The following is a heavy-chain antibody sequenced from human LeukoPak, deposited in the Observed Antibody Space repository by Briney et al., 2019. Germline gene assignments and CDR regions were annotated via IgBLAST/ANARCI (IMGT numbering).Heavy chain of an antibody. J-gene: IGHJ4*02. CDR2: ISAYNGNT. V-gene: IGHV1-18*01. CDR3: AVALWFGESYYFDY. D-gene: IGHD3-10*01. CDR1: GDTFTSYG. Sequence: APVKVSCKASGDTFTSYGISWVRQAPGQGLEWMGWISAYNGNTNYAQKLQGRVTMTTDTSTSTAYMELRSLRSDDTAVYYCAVALWFGESYYFDYWGQGTLVTVSS.